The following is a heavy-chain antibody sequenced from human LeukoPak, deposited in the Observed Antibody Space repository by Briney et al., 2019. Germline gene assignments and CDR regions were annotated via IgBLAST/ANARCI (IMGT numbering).Heavy chain of an antibody. D-gene: IGHD2-2*01. Sequence: PGGSLRLSCAASGFTFSSYAMSWVRQAPGKGLEWVSAISGSGGSTYYADSVKGRFTISRDNSKNTLYLQMNSLRAEDTAVYYCAKPFSSAVVPAAYYYYYGMDVWGQGTTVTVSS. CDR3: AKPFSSAVVPAAYYYYYGMDV. CDR2: ISGSGGST. V-gene: IGHV3-23*01. CDR1: GFTFSSYA. J-gene: IGHJ6*02.